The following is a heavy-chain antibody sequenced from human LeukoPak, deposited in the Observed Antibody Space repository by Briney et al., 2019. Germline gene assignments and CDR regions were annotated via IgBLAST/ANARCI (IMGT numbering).Heavy chain of an antibody. J-gene: IGHJ6*04. CDR2: ICSSGSTI. CDR3: ATRLCSIAACRASSYKCMDV. Sequence: PGGSLRLSCGASGFTLSDYYMIWIRQAPGKGLEWVSYICSSGSTIYYADSVKGRFTISRDNAKNSVHLQMNSLRAEDTAVYYCATRLCSIAACRASSYKCMDVWGKGTTVTVSS. CDR1: GFTLSDYY. D-gene: IGHD2-2*01. V-gene: IGHV3-11*04.